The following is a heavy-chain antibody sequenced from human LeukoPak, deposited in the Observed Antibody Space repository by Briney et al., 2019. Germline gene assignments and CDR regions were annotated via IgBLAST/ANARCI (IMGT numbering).Heavy chain of an antibody. Sequence: GGSLRLSCAASGLTINNNYMNWVRQAPGKGLEWVSVIYSGGNTYYADSVKGRFTISRDNSKNTLYLQMNSLRAEDTAIYYCARSWDARLNFDYWGQGTLVTVSS. CDR2: IYSGGNT. CDR3: ARSWDARLNFDY. D-gene: IGHD1-26*01. J-gene: IGHJ4*02. V-gene: IGHV3-66*02. CDR1: GLTINNNY.